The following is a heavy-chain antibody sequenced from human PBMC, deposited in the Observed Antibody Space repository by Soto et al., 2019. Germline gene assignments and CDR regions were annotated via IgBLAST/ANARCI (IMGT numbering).Heavy chain of an antibody. J-gene: IGHJ4*02. CDR1: GGSISSSNW. CDR2: IYHSGST. CDR3: ARVFVSIVGARNFDY. D-gene: IGHD1-26*01. V-gene: IGHV4-4*02. Sequence: QVQLQESGPGLVKPSGTLSLTCAVSGGSISSSNWWSWVRQPPGKGLEWIGEIYHSGSTNYNPSLKSRVTIAVDKSKNQFSLKLSSVTAADTAVYDCARVFVSIVGARNFDYWGQGTLVTVSS.